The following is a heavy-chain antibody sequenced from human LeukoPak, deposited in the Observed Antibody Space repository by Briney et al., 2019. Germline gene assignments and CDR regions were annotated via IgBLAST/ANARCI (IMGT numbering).Heavy chain of an antibody. J-gene: IGHJ4*02. Sequence: SETLSLTRTVSGGSISSYYWSWIRQPPGKGLEWIGYIYYSGSTNYNPSLKSRVTISLDTSKNQFSLKLSSVTAADTAVYYCAGNSGSYFTNGIFDYWGQGTLVTVSS. CDR2: IYYSGST. V-gene: IGHV4-59*01. CDR3: AGNSGSYFTNGIFDY. CDR1: GGSISSYY. D-gene: IGHD1-26*01.